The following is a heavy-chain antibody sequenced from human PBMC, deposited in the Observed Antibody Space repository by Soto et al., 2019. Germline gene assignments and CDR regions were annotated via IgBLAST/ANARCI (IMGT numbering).Heavy chain of an antibody. CDR3: ARENYDFWSGYYMGTGFDY. D-gene: IGHD3-3*01. J-gene: IGHJ4*02. CDR2: IYYSGST. CDR1: GGSISSYY. Sequence: NPSETLSLTCTVSGGSISSYYWSWIRQPPGKGLEWIGYIYYSGSTNYNPSLKSRVTISVDTSRNQFSLKLSSVTAADTAVYYCARENYDFWSGYYMGTGFDYWGQGTLVTVSS. V-gene: IGHV4-59*01.